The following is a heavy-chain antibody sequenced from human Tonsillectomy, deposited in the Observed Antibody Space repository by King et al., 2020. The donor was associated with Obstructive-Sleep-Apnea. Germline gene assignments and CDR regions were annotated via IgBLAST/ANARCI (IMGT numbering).Heavy chain of an antibody. CDR3: ARSRQYYYDSSGYPLDY. CDR1: GGSISSGDYY. V-gene: IGHV4-30-4*01. D-gene: IGHD3-22*01. Sequence: QLQESGPGLVKPSQTLSLTCTVSGGSISSGDYYWSWIRQPPGKGLEWIGYIYYSGSTSYNPSLKSRITISVDTAKNQFSLKLSSVTAADTAVYYCARSRQYYYDSSGYPLDYWGQGTLVTVSS. J-gene: IGHJ4*02. CDR2: IYYSGST.